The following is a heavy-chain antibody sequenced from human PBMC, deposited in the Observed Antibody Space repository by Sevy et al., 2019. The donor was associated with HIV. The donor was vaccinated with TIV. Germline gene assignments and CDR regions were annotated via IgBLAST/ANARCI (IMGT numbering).Heavy chain of an antibody. CDR3: AREQQVTMVVVIGGLYFDF. Sequence: GGSLRLSCAASGFTFSSYWMTWVRQAPGKGLEWVANIKQDMSEKYYADSVKGRFTISRDNARNSLYLQMESLRAEAKAVYYCAREQQVTMVVVIGGLYFDFWGQGTLVTVSS. D-gene: IGHD3-22*01. V-gene: IGHV3-7*01. CDR2: IKQDMSEK. CDR1: GFTFSSYW. J-gene: IGHJ4*02.